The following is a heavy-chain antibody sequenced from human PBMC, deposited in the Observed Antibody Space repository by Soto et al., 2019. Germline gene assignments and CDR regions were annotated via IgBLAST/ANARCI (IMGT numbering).Heavy chain of an antibody. Sequence: NPSETLSLTCTVSGGSISSYYWSWIRQPPGKGLEWIGYIYYSGSTNYNPSLKSRVTISVDTSKNQFSLKLSSVTAADTAVYYCAREGRYYDSSGYYYYYGMDVWGQGTTVTVSS. CDR2: IYYSGST. D-gene: IGHD3-22*01. J-gene: IGHJ6*02. CDR1: GGSISSYY. V-gene: IGHV4-59*01. CDR3: AREGRYYDSSGYYYYYGMDV.